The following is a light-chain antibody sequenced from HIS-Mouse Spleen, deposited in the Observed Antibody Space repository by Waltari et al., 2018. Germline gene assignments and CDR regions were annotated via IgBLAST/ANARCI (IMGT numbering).Light chain of an antibody. CDR2: RNN. J-gene: IGLJ3*02. V-gene: IGLV1-47*01. CDR1: SSNIGSNY. Sequence: QSVLTQPPSESGTPGQRVTIPCSGTSSNIGSNYVYCYQQLPGTAPKPLIYRNNQRPSGVPDRFSGSKSGTSASLAISGLRSEDEADYYCAAWDDSLSGPVFGGGTKLTVL. CDR3: AAWDDSLSGPV.